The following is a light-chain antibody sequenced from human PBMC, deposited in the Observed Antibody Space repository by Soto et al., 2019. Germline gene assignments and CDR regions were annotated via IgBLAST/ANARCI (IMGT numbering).Light chain of an antibody. V-gene: IGLV1-40*01. J-gene: IGLJ3*02. CDR2: ANT. CDR3: QSFDSSLDGWV. Sequence: QSALTQPPSLSGAPGQRVTISCTGSSSNIGAGHDVHWYQQIPETAPKLLVSANTNRPSGVPDRFSGSNSGTSASLSITGLQAEDEADYYCQSFDSSLDGWVFGGGTKLTVL. CDR1: SSNIGAGHD.